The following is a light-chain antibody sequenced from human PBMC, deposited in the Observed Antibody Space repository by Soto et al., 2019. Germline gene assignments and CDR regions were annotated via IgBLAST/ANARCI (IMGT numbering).Light chain of an antibody. CDR1: NSNIGSNI. CDR2: GNS. CDR3: ASWDDSVNGWV. Sequence: QSVLTQPPSASGTPGQRVTISCSGSNSNIGSNIVNWYQQLPGTAPKLLIYGNSQRPSGVPDRFSGSKSGTSASLAISGLQSEDESDYYCASWDDSVNGWVFGGGTKLTVL. J-gene: IGLJ3*02. V-gene: IGLV1-44*01.